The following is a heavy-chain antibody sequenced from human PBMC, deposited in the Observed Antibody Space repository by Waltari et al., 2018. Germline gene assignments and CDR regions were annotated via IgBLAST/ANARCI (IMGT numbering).Heavy chain of an antibody. CDR2: IYYSGST. Sequence: QVQLQESGPKLVKPSATLSLTCNVPGGSISSYYWRWIRQPPGKGLEWIGYIYYSGSTNYNPSLKSRVTISVDTSKNQFYMKLSSVTAADTAVYYCARYSSSASCFDYWGQGTLVTVSS. CDR3: ARYSSSASCFDY. D-gene: IGHD6-13*01. V-gene: IGHV4-59*01. J-gene: IGHJ4*02. CDR1: GGSISSYY.